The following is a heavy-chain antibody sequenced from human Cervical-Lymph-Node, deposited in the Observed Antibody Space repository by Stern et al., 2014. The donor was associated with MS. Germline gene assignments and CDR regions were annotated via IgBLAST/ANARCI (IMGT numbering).Heavy chain of an antibody. CDR1: GGSISSDTYY. J-gene: IGHJ2*01. CDR3: ARDLGADDYGVYFDL. Sequence: QVQLVESGPGLVKPSQTLSLTCTVSGGSISSDTYYWSWIRQHPGKGLEWIGHIYYSGSTYHNPSLESRVTLSVDTSKNQFSLKLSSVTAADTAVYYCARDLGADDYGVYFDLWGRGTLVTVAS. V-gene: IGHV4-31*03. D-gene: IGHD4-17*01. CDR2: IYYSGST.